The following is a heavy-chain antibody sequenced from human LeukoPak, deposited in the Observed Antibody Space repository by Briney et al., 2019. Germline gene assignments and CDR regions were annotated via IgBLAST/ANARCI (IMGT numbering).Heavy chain of an antibody. CDR1: GYSFATYW. CDR2: IYPGDSDT. J-gene: IGHJ4*02. Sequence: GESLKISCKGSGYSFATYWIGWGRQMPGEGLEWMGIIYPGDSDTRYSPSFQGQVTISADKSISTAYLQWSSLQASDTAMYYCARRIGDRYYFDYWGQGTLVTVSS. CDR3: ARRIGDRYYFDY. D-gene: IGHD2-21*02. V-gene: IGHV5-51*01.